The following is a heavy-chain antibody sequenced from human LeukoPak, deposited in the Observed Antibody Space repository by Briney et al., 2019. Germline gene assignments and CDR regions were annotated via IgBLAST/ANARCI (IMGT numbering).Heavy chain of an antibody. CDR1: GFTFSSYS. D-gene: IGHD5-18*01. CDR3: VKDREYSYGFRTTFDY. CDR2: ISSNGGST. V-gene: IGHV3-64D*09. Sequence: GGSLRLSCSASGFTFSSYSMHWVRQAPGKGLEYVSAISSNGGSTYYADSVKGRFTISRDNSKNTLYLQMSSLRAEDTDVYYCVKDREYSYGFRTTFDYWGQGTLVTVSS. J-gene: IGHJ4*02.